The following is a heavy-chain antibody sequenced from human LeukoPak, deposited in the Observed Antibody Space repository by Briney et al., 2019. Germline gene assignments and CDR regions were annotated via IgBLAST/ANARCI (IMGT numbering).Heavy chain of an antibody. V-gene: IGHV4-34*01. D-gene: IGHD3-10*01. J-gene: IGHJ5*02. CDR3: ARGPHVLLWFGELFGFDP. CDR2: LNHSGST. Sequence: PSETLSLTSAVYGGSFSGYYRSWIRQPPGKGLEWIGELNHSGSTNYNPSLKSRVTISVDTSKNQFSLKLSSVTAADTAVYYCARGPHVLLWFGELFGFDPWGQGTLVTVSS. CDR1: GGSFSGYY.